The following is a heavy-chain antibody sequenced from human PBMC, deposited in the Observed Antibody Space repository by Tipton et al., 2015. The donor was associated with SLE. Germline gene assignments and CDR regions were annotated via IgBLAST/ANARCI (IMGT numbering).Heavy chain of an antibody. J-gene: IGHJ3*02. D-gene: IGHD6-19*01. Sequence: TLSLTCTVSGGSISSYYWSWIRQPPGKGLEWIGYIYYSGSTNYNPSLKSRVTISVDTSKNQFSLKLSSVTAADTAVYYCARHDGQWDAFDIWGQGTMVT. V-gene: IGHV4-59*08. CDR2: IYYSGST. CDR3: ARHDGQWDAFDI. CDR1: GGSISSYY.